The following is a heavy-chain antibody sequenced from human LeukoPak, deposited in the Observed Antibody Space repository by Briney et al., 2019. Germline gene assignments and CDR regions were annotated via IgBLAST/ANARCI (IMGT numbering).Heavy chain of an antibody. Sequence: SETLSLTCAVYGGSFSGYYWSWIRQPPGKGLEWIGEINHGGSTNYNPSLKSRVTISVDTSKNQFSLKLSSVTAADTAVYYCARGPMDVWGKGTTVTVSS. J-gene: IGHJ6*03. CDR1: GGSFSGYY. CDR2: INHGGST. V-gene: IGHV4-34*01. CDR3: ARGPMDV.